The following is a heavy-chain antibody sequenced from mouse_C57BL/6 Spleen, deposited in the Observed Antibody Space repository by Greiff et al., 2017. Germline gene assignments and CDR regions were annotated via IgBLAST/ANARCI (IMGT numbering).Heavy chain of an antibody. V-gene: IGHV14-3*01. CDR3: ASYDYAMDY. CDR2: IAPANGNT. CDR1: GFNFKNTS. J-gene: IGHJ4*01. Sequence: VQLQQSVAELVRPGASVKLSCTASGFNFKNTSMHWVKQRPEQGLEWIGRIAPANGNTKYAPKFQGKATITADTSSNTAYLQLSSLTSEDTAIYYCASYDYAMDYWGQGTSVTVSS. D-gene: IGHD1-1*02.